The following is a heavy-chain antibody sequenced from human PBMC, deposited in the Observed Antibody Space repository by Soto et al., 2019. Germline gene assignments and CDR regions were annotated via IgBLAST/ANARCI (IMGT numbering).Heavy chain of an antibody. CDR1: GFTFSVSW. J-gene: IGHJ4*02. CDR2: ISADGSEK. D-gene: IGHD3-16*02. V-gene: IGHV3-7*01. Sequence: EVQLVESGGGLVQPGGSLRLSCAASGFTFSVSWMNWVRQAPGKGLEWVAYISADGSEKNYVDSVKGRFTISRDNAKNSLYLHMISLRVEDTAIYYCARTHRLLVSWGQGTLVTVSS. CDR3: ARTHRLLVS.